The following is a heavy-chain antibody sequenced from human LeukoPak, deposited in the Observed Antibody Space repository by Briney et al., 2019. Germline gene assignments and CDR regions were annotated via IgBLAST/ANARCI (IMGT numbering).Heavy chain of an antibody. J-gene: IGHJ4*02. CDR2: IYYSGST. CDR1: GGSISSSSYY. D-gene: IGHD6-13*01. Sequence: SETLSLTCTVPGGSISSSSYYWGWIRQPPGKGLEWIGSIYYSGSTYYNPSLKSRVTISVDTSKNQFSLKLSSVTAADTAVYYCARQRAAAGLPFDYWGQGTLVTVSS. V-gene: IGHV4-39*01. CDR3: ARQRAAAGLPFDY.